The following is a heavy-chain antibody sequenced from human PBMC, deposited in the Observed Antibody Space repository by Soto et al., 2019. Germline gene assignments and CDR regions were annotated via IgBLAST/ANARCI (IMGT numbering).Heavy chain of an antibody. CDR2: IIPIFGTE. J-gene: IGHJ6*02. CDR3: ARRASRCWSRTYYYYGMDV. V-gene: IGHV1-69*12. CDR1: GGTFSSYG. D-gene: IGHD6-13*01. Sequence: QVQLVQSGAEVKKPGSSVKVSCKSSGGTFSSYGISWVRQAPGLGLEWLGGIIPIFGTEYYAQKFQGRVTITADEHTRTAYIELSSQRSDDTAVYYCARRASRCWSRTYYYYGMDVWGQGTKVTLSS.